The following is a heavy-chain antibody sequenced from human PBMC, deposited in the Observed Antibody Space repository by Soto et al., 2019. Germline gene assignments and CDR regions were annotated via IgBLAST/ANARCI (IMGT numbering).Heavy chain of an antibody. V-gene: IGHV3-74*01. Sequence: EVQLVQSGGGLVQPGGSLRLSCAASGFAFSSYWLHWVRQAPGKGLMIVSRITGDGTNTAYATSVNGRFTISRDNAKNMVYLQMDSLTAEDTAVYSCARDGGYVTPLDYWGQGALVTVSS. CDR1: GFAFSSYW. D-gene: IGHD5-12*01. CDR3: ARDGGYVTPLDY. J-gene: IGHJ4*02. CDR2: ITGDGTNT.